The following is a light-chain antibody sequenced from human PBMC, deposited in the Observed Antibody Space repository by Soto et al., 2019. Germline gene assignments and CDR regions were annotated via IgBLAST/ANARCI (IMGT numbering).Light chain of an antibody. CDR1: TSNIGNNL. Sequence: QSVLTQPPSASGTPGQSVTISCSGSTSNIGNNLVYWYQQVPGTAPKLFIYANSQRPSGVPDRFSGSKSGTSASLAISGLRSEDEADYYCVAWDDSLRCAVFGGGTQLTVL. V-gene: IGLV1-47*01. CDR2: ANS. CDR3: VAWDDSLRCAV. J-gene: IGLJ7*01.